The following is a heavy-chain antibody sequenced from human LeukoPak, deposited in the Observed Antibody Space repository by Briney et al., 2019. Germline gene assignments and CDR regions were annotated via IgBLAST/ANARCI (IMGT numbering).Heavy chain of an antibody. CDR3: ARAVRDRGHFDS. CDR1: GYTFTGYY. CDR2: MNPNSAGT. J-gene: IGHJ4*02. D-gene: IGHD1-14*01. V-gene: IGHV1-2*02. Sequence: ASVKVSCKASGYTFTGYYMQWVREAPGQGLEWMGWMNPNSAGTNYAQKFQGRVTMTRDTSISTAYMELSRLRSDDTAVYHCARAVRDRGHFDSWGQGTLVTVSS.